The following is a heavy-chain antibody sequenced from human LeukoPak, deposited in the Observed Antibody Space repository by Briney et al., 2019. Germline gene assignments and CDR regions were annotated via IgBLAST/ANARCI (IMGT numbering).Heavy chain of an antibody. D-gene: IGHD6-19*01. CDR1: GYTLTELS. V-gene: IGHV1-24*01. Sequence: ASVKVSCKGSGYTLTELSMHWVRQAPGKGLEWMGGFDPEDGETIYAQKFQGRVTMTEDTSTDTAYMELSSLRSEDTAVYYCATVQWLVHQPRRGPPYYFDYWGQGTLVTVSS. CDR3: ATVQWLVHQPRRGPPYYFDY. CDR2: FDPEDGET. J-gene: IGHJ4*02.